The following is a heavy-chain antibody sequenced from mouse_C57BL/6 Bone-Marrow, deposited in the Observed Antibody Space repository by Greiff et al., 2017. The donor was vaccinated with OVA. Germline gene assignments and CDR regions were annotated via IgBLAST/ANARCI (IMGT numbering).Heavy chain of an antibody. CDR3: ARLGYDGYLYYFDY. J-gene: IGHJ2*01. Sequence: EVQRVESGGGLVQPGGSLKLSCAASGFTFSDYYMYWVRQPPEKRLEWVAYISNGGGSTYYPDTVKGRFTISRDNAKNTLYLQMSRLKSEDTAMYYCARLGYDGYLYYFDYWGQGTTLTVSS. V-gene: IGHV5-12*01. CDR1: GFTFSDYY. D-gene: IGHD2-3*01. CDR2: ISNGGGST.